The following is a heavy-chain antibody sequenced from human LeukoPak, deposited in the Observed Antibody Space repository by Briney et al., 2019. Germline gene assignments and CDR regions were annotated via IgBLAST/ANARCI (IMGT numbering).Heavy chain of an antibody. CDR3: ARDLEKRDAFDI. V-gene: IGHV4-61*02. CDR1: GGSISSGSYY. CDR2: IYTSGST. D-gene: IGHD3-3*01. Sequence: PSETLSLTCTVSGGSISSGSYYWSWIRQPAGKGLEWIGRIYTSGSTNYNPSLKSRVTISVDTSKNQFSLKLSSVTAADTAVYYCARDLEKRDAFDIWGQGTMVTVSS. J-gene: IGHJ3*02.